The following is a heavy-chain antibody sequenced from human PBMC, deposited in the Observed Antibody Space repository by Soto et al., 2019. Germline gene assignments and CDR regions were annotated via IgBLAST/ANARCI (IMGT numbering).Heavy chain of an antibody. CDR3: ARGPRVYSSSWNYFDY. D-gene: IGHD6-13*01. V-gene: IGHV4-34*01. Sequence: SETLSLTCAVYGGSFSGYYCSWSRQPPGKGLEWIGEINHSGSTNYNPSLKSRVTISVDTSKNQFSLKLSSVTAADTAVYYCARGPRVYSSSWNYFDYWGQGTLVTVS. CDR1: GGSFSGYY. J-gene: IGHJ4*02. CDR2: INHSGST.